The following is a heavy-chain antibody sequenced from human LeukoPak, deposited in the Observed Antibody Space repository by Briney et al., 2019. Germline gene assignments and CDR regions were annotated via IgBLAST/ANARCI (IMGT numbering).Heavy chain of an antibody. CDR1: GFIFSSYS. D-gene: IGHD5-24*01. CDR2: INGPSDTI. Sequence: GGSLRLSCAASGFIFSSYSMSWVRQAPGKGLEWVSYINGPSDTIYYADSVKGRFSISRDNAKYSVYLQMSSLRAEDTAVYYCATYGRDGYRGYFWGQGALVTVSS. J-gene: IGHJ4*02. V-gene: IGHV3-48*04. CDR3: ATYGRDGYRGYF.